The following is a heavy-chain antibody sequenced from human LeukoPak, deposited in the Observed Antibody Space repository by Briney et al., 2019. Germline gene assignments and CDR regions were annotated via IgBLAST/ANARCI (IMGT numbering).Heavy chain of an antibody. CDR3: ARAYSGSYDY. CDR1: GFTFSSYS. J-gene: IGHJ4*02. D-gene: IGHD1-26*01. V-gene: IGHV3-48*04. Sequence: GGSLRLSCAASGFTFSSYSMNWVRQAPGKGLEWVSYISRSSSSIYYADSVKGRVTISRDNAKNSLFLQMNSLRAEDTAVYYCARAYSGSYDYWGQGTLVTVSS. CDR2: ISRSSSSI.